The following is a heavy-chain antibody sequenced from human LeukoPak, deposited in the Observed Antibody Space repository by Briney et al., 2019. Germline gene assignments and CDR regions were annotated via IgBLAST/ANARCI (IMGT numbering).Heavy chain of an antibody. V-gene: IGHV4-39*01. D-gene: IGHD6-13*01. J-gene: IGHJ5*02. Sequence: SETLSLTCTVSGGSISSSSYYWGWIRRPPGKGLEWIGSIYYSGSTYYNPSLKSRVAVSIDTSKNQFSLKLSSVTAADTAVYYCARPRGAAAGTFGFDPWGQGTLVTVSS. CDR3: ARPRGAAAGTFGFDP. CDR2: IYYSGST. CDR1: GGSISSSSYY.